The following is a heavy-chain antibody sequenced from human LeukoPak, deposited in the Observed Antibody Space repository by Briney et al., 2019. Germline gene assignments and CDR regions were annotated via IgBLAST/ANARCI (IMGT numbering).Heavy chain of an antibody. Sequence: GGSLRLSCAASGFTFSNYAMSWVRQAPGKGLEWVSAISGSGGSTYYADSVKGRFTISRDNSKNTLYLQMNSLRAEDTAVYYCAKGGDFDSSTYYSHWGQGILVVVSS. D-gene: IGHD3-22*01. J-gene: IGHJ4*02. V-gene: IGHV3-23*01. CDR2: ISGSGGST. CDR3: AKGGDFDSSTYYSH. CDR1: GFTFSNYA.